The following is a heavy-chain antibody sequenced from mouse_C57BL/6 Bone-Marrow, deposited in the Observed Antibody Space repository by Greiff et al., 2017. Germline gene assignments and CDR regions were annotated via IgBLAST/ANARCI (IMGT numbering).Heavy chain of an antibody. CDR2: IYPSDSET. CDR3: ARDYGSSYWYFDV. Sequence: QVQLQQPGAELVRPGSSVKLSCKASGYTFTSYWMDWVKQRPGQGLEWIGNIYPSDSETHYNQKFKDKATLTVDKSSSTAYMQLSSLTSEDSAVXYCARDYGSSYWYFDVWGTGTTVTVSS. D-gene: IGHD1-1*01. J-gene: IGHJ1*03. V-gene: IGHV1-61*01. CDR1: GYTFTSYW.